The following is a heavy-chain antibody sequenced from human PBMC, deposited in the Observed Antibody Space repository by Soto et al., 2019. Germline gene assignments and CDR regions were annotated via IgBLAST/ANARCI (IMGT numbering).Heavy chain of an antibody. J-gene: IGHJ6*02. CDR2: INHSGST. Sequence: SETLSLTCAVYGGSFSGYYWSWVRQPPGKGLEWIGEINHSGSTNYNPSLKSRVTISVDTSKNQFSLKLSSVTAADTAVYYCARGEHVLRFLEWLSPDYYYYGMDVWGQGTTVT. CDR3: ARGEHVLRFLEWLSPDYYYYGMDV. V-gene: IGHV4-34*01. CDR1: GGSFSGYY. D-gene: IGHD3-3*01.